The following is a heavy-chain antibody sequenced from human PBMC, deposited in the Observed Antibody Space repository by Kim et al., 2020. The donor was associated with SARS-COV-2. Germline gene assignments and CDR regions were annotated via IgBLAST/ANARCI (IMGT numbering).Heavy chain of an antibody. Sequence: GGSLRLSCAASGFTFSSYAMHWVRQAPGKGLEWVAVISYDGSNKYYADSVKGRFTISRDNSKNTLYLQMNSLRAEDTAVYYCARATDYYGMDVWGQGTTV. CDR2: ISYDGSNK. D-gene: IGHD5-12*01. V-gene: IGHV3-30-3*01. CDR1: GFTFSSYA. CDR3: ARATDYYGMDV. J-gene: IGHJ6*02.